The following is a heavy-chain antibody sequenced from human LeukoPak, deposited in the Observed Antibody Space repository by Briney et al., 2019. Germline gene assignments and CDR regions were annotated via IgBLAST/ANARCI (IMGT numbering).Heavy chain of an antibody. J-gene: IGHJ4*02. CDR2: IKSKVHGETS. V-gene: IGHV3-15*01. CDR1: GFIFSDAW. D-gene: IGHD4-11*01. CDR3: SGHMTSADY. Sequence: GSLRLSCAASGFIFSDAWMNWVRQAPGKGLEWVARIKSKVHGETSDYAAPVNARFTISRDDSRNTLYLQMNSLRIDDAGGYYCSGHMTSADYWGPGILVTVSS.